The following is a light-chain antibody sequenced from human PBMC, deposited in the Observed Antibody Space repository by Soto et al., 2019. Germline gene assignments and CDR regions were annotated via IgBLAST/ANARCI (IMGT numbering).Light chain of an antibody. V-gene: IGKV1-6*01. J-gene: IGKJ1*01. Sequence: IQMTQSPSSLSAFVGVRVTIACRASQGIRKELAWYQQKAGEAPKLLIYASSNLQSGVPSRFHGSGSGTDFTITISSLQPEDFATYYCLEDSTYPRTFGQGTKV. CDR2: ASS. CDR1: QGIRKE. CDR3: LEDSTYPRT.